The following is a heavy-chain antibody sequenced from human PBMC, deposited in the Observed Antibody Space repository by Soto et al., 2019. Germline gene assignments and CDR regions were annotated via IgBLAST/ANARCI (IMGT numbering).Heavy chain of an antibody. Sequence: SETLSLTCAVYGGSFSGYYWSWIRQPPGKGLEWIGKINHSGSTNYNPSLKSRLTISVDTSKNQFSLKRSSVTAADTAVYYCARGYGSGSPFDYWGQGTLVTVSS. V-gene: IGHV4-34*01. CDR3: ARGYGSGSPFDY. D-gene: IGHD3-10*01. CDR1: GGSFSGYY. CDR2: INHSGST. J-gene: IGHJ4*02.